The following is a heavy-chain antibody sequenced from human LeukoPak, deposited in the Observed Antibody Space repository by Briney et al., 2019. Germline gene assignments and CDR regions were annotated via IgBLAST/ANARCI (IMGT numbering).Heavy chain of an antibody. Sequence: GGSLRLSCAASGFTFSSYGMHWVRQAPGKGLEWVAVIWYDGSNKYYADSVKGRFTISRDNSKNTLYLQMNSLRAEDTAVYYCARFGVRAGMDVWGQGTTVTVSS. J-gene: IGHJ6*02. CDR1: GFTFSSYG. D-gene: IGHD3-16*01. V-gene: IGHV3-33*01. CDR3: ARFGVRAGMDV. CDR2: IWYDGSNK.